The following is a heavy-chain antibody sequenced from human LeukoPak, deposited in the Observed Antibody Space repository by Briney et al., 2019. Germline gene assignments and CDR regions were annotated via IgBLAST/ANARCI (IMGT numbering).Heavy chain of an antibody. J-gene: IGHJ5*02. CDR1: GYSISSGYY. Sequence: SETLSLTCAVSGYSISSGYYWGWIRPPPGKGLEWIGSIYHSGSTYFNPSLKIRVTISVDTSKNQFSLKLSSVTAADTAVYYCARRPTIRGWFDPWGQGTLVTVSS. D-gene: IGHD3-10*01. CDR2: IYHSGST. CDR3: ARRPTIRGWFDP. V-gene: IGHV4-38-2*01.